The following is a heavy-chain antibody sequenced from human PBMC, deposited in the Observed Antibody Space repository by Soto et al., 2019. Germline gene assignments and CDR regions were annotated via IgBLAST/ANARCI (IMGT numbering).Heavy chain of an antibody. D-gene: IGHD1-1*01. Sequence: KPGGSLRLSCAASGFTFTRYSMNWVRQAPGKGLEWVSSISSTTNYIYYGDSMKGRFTISRDNAKNSLYLEMNSLRAEDTAVYYCARESEHLNSNFDYLGQGTLVTVSP. CDR3: ARESEHLNSNFDY. CDR1: GFTFTRYS. J-gene: IGHJ4*02. CDR2: ISSTTNYI. V-gene: IGHV3-21*06.